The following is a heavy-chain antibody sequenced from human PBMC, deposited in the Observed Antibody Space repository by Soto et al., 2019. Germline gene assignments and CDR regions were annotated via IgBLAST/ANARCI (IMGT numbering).Heavy chain of an antibody. CDR1: GGSISSYY. CDR3: ARHSTMAFWSVVPFWFDP. Sequence: SETLSLTCTVSGGSISSYYWSWIRQPPGKGLEWIGYISYSGSTNYNRSLKSRVTISVDTSKNQFSLKLSSVTAADTAVYYCARHSTMAFWSVVPFWFDPWGQGTLVTVS. CDR2: ISYSGST. V-gene: IGHV4-59*08. D-gene: IGHD3-3*01. J-gene: IGHJ5*02.